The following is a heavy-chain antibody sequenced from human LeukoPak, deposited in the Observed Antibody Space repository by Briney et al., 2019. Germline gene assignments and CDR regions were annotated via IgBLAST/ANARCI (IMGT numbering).Heavy chain of an antibody. CDR2: IFYSGST. D-gene: IGHD5-18*01. CDR3: ARARGYSYGFYYYYYMDV. CDR1: GGSISTSNYY. J-gene: IGHJ6*03. Sequence: PSETLSLTCTVSGGSISTSNYYWGWIRQPPGKGLEWIGNIFYSGSTYYSPSLRSRVTISVDTSKNQFSLKLSSVTAADTAVYYCARARGYSYGFYYYYYMDVWGKGTTVTISS. V-gene: IGHV4-39*07.